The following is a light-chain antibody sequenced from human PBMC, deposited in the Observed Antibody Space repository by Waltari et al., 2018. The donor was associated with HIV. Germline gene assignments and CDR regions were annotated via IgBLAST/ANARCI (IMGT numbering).Light chain of an antibody. J-gene: IGLJ2*01. CDR2: NTN. CDR3: VLYMGSGISV. CDR1: SGSVSTTYY. Sequence: QTVVTQEPSFSVSPGGTVPLTCGLSSGSVSTTYYPSWYQHTPGQAPRTLIYNTNTRYSGVPDRFSGSILGNKAALNITGAQADDECDYYCVLYMGSGISVFGGGTKLTVL. V-gene: IGLV8-61*01.